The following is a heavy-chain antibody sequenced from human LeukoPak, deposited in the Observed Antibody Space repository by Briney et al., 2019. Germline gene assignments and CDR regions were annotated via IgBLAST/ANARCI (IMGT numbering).Heavy chain of an antibody. CDR3: ARRWVVGATTDY. CDR1: GGSISSSSYY. D-gene: IGHD1-26*01. J-gene: IGHJ4*02. CDR2: IYYSGST. Sequence: SETLSLTCTVSGGSISSSSYYWGWIRQRPGKGLEWIGSIYYSGSTYYNPSLKSRVTISVDTSKNQFSLKLSSVTAADTAVYYCARRWVVGATTDYWGQGTLVTVSS. V-gene: IGHV4-39*01.